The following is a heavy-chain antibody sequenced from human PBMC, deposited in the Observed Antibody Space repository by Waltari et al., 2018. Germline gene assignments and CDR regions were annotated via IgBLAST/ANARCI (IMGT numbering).Heavy chain of an antibody. V-gene: IGHV1-2*06. J-gene: IGHJ4*02. CDR1: GYTFTGYA. Sequence: LVQSGAEVKKPGASVKVSCKASGYTFTGYAILWVRQAPGQGLEWMGRINPKNGDTHYAQHFQGRVALTPDTSTNTAFMELQRLRSDDTAVYYCLRDSSGSHFDYWGQGTLVTVSS. CDR2: INPKNGDT. D-gene: IGHD3-22*01. CDR3: LRDSSGSHFDY.